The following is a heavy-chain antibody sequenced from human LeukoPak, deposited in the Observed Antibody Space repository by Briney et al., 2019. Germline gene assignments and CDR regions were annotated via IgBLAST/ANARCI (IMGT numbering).Heavy chain of an antibody. J-gene: IGHJ3*02. CDR3: ARVVGATGWGAFDI. Sequence: GASVKVSCKASGYTFTSYGISWVRQAPGQGLEWMGWISAYNGNTNYAQKLQGRVTMTADTSTSTAYMELRSLRSDDTAVYYCARVVGATGWGAFDIWGQGTMVTVSS. CDR1: GYTFTSYG. D-gene: IGHD1-26*01. CDR2: ISAYNGNT. V-gene: IGHV1-18*01.